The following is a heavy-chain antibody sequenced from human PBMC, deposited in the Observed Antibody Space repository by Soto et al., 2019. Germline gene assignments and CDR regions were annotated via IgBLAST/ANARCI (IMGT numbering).Heavy chain of an antibody. D-gene: IGHD3-22*01. J-gene: IGHJ4*02. Sequence: EVQLLESGGSLVQPGGSLRLSCVASGFTFSSYAMTWVRQAPGKGLEWVSFISGNSGSTYYADSVKGRFTISRDNSKNTLYLQMDRLRAEDTAIYYCAKDTYSDTLGYWYEALFDFWGQGALVTVSS. CDR1: GFTFSSYA. CDR2: ISGNSGST. V-gene: IGHV3-23*01. CDR3: AKDTYSDTLGYWYEALFDF.